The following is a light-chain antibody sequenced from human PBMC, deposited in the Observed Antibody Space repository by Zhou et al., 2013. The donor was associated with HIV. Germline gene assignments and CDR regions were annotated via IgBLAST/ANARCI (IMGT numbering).Light chain of an antibody. V-gene: IGKV3-20*01. J-gene: IGKJ4*01. CDR3: QQYHNWPPALT. CDR2: GAS. Sequence: EIVLTQSPGTLSLSPGERATLSCRASQSVSSSYLAWSQQKPGQAPRLLIYGASSRATGIPDRFSGSGSGTDFTLTISRLEPEDFAVYYCQQYHNWPPALTFGGGTEVEIK. CDR1: QSVSSSY.